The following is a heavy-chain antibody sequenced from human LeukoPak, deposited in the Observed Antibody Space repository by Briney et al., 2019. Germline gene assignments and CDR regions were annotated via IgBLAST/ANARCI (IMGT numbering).Heavy chain of an antibody. Sequence: GASVKVSCKASGYTFTSYGISWVRQAPGQGLEWMGWISAYNGNTNHAQKLQGRVTVTTDTSTSTAYMELRSLRSDDTAVYYCARDVVAATGDSEDFDPWGQGTLVTVSS. D-gene: IGHD2-15*01. CDR2: ISAYNGNT. V-gene: IGHV1-18*01. J-gene: IGHJ5*02. CDR3: ARDVVAATGDSEDFDP. CDR1: GYTFTSYG.